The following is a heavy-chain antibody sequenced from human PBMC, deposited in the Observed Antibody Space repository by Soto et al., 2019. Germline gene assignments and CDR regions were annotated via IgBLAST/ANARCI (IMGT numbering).Heavy chain of an antibody. Sequence: EVQLLESGGGLVQPGGSLRLSCAASGFTFSSYAMRWVRQAPGKGLEWVSAISGSGGSTYYADSVKGRFTISRDNPKNTVYLQMNSLRGEDTAVYYCARRSSGGFYDYWGQGTLVTVPS. J-gene: IGHJ4*02. V-gene: IGHV3-23*01. CDR3: ARRSSGGFYDY. D-gene: IGHD1-26*01. CDR1: GFTFSSYA. CDR2: ISGSGGST.